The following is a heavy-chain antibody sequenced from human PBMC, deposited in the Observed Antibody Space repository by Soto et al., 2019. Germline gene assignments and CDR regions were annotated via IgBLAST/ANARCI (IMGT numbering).Heavy chain of an antibody. D-gene: IGHD7-27*01. CDR1: GFSFSDYS. CDR2: ISSSSSYI. CDR3: ARDQRSSTWGDFDY. J-gene: IGHJ4*02. V-gene: IGHV3-21*01. Sequence: EVQLVESGGGLVKPGGSLRLSCAASGFSFSDYSMNWLRQAPGKGLEWVSSISSSSSYIYYADSLKGRFTVSRDNAKISLYLQMYSLRAEDTAIYYCARDQRSSTWGDFDYWGQGTLVAVSS.